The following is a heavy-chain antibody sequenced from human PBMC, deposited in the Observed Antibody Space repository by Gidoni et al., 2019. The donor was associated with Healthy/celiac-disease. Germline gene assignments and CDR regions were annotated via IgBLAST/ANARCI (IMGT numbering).Heavy chain of an antibody. CDR1: GGSISSYY. D-gene: IGHD3-3*01. Sequence: QVQLQESGPGLVKPSETLSLTCPVSGGSISSYYWSWIRQPPGKGLEWIGYIYYSGSTNYNPSLKSRVTISVDTSKNQFSLKLSSVTAADTAVYYCASTTGDYDFWSGYPFDYWGQGTLVTVSS. V-gene: IGHV4-59*01. J-gene: IGHJ4*02. CDR2: IYYSGST. CDR3: ASTTGDYDFWSGYPFDY.